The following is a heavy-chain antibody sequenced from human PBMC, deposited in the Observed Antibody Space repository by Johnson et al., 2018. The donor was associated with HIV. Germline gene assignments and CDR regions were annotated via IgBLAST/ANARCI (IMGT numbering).Heavy chain of an antibody. Sequence: VQLVESGGGLVKPGGTLRLSCAASGFTFSKAWMSWVRQAPGRGLEWVGRIKSKTDGGTTDYAAHVKSRFTISRDDSKNTLYQQMNSLKTEDTAVYYCTTDLYGYSSSSSDPCDICDQGKMVTVSS. J-gene: IGHJ3*02. CDR1: GFTFSKAW. CDR3: TTDLYGYSSSSSDPCDI. D-gene: IGHD6-6*01. CDR2: IKSKTDGGTT. V-gene: IGHV3-15*01.